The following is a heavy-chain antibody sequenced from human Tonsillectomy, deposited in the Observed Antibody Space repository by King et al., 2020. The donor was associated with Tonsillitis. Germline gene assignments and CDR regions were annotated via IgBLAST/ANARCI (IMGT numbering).Heavy chain of an antibody. CDR1: GLTFITYS. Sequence: VQLVESGGGLVTPGGGLRLSCAASGLTFITYSMNGVRQAPGRGLEWVSSICSGGDYIYNADSLKGRVTLSRDNARNSLYLQMNSLRAEDTAVYYCAREDSEDFDYWGQGTLVTVSS. D-gene: IGHD1-26*01. CDR3: AREDSEDFDY. V-gene: IGHV3-21*01. CDR2: ICSGGDYI. J-gene: IGHJ4*02.